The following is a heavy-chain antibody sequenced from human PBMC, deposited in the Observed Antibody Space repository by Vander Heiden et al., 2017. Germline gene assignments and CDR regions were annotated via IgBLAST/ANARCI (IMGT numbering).Heavy chain of an antibody. CDR3: AKAAILGGYYYYGMDV. V-gene: IGHV3-23*01. Sequence: EVQLLESGGGLVQPGGSLRLSCAASGSTFSSYALSWLRPAPGKGLEWVSAISGSGDITYYADSVKGRFTISRDNSKNTLYLQMNSLRAEDTAVYYCAKAAILGGYYYYGMDVWGQGTTVTVSS. CDR1: GSTFSSYA. J-gene: IGHJ6*02. CDR2: ISGSGDIT.